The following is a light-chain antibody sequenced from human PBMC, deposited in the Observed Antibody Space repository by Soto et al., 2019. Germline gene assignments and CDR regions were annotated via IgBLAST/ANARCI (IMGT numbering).Light chain of an antibody. CDR2: GAS. Sequence: EIVLTQSPGTLSLSPGERATLSCRASQSVSSSDLAWYQQKPGQAPSLLIYGASTRATGIPVRFSGSGSGTEFTLTISSLQSEDFAVYYCQQYNNWPLTFGGGTKVDIK. J-gene: IGKJ4*01. V-gene: IGKV3-15*01. CDR3: QQYNNWPLT. CDR1: QSVSSSD.